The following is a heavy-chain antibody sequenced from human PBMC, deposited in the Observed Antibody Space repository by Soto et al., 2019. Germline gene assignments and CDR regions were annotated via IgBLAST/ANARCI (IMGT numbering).Heavy chain of an antibody. CDR1: GFTFSSYA. CDR2: ISYDGSNK. V-gene: IGHV3-30-3*01. CDR3: ARDRRKSPAAIEYYDFWSGYLDY. D-gene: IGHD3-3*01. Sequence: QVQLVESGGGVVQPGRSLRLSCAASGFTFSSYAMHWVRQAPGKGLEWVAVISYDGSNKYYADSVKGRFTISRDNSKNTLYMQMNSMRAEDTAVYYCARDRRKSPAAIEYYDFWSGYLDYWGQGTLVTVSS. J-gene: IGHJ4*02.